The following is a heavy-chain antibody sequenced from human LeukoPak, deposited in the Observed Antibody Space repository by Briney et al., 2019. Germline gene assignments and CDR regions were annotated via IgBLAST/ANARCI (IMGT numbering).Heavy chain of an antibody. Sequence: GGSLRLSSAASGFTFSSYWMHWVRQAPGKGLMWVSHVNSDGSSTNYADSVWGRFTISRDNAKNTLYLQMNSLRAEDTAVYYCARGGSYSSFDYWGQGTLVTVSS. CDR3: ARGGSYSSFDY. D-gene: IGHD1-26*01. V-gene: IGHV3-74*01. CDR1: GFTFSSYW. CDR2: VNSDGSST. J-gene: IGHJ4*02.